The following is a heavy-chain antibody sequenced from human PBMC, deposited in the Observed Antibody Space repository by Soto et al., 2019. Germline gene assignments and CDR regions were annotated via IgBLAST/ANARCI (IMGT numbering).Heavy chain of an antibody. Sequence: QLQLQESGSGLVKPSQTLSLTCAVSGGSISSGGYSWSWIRQPPGKGLEWIGYIYHSGSTYYNPSLKSRVTISVDRSKNQFSLKLSSVTAADTDVYYCAREGHDSSGYPYFDYWGQGTLVTVSS. CDR3: AREGHDSSGYPYFDY. J-gene: IGHJ4*02. D-gene: IGHD3-22*01. CDR2: IYHSGST. V-gene: IGHV4-30-2*01. CDR1: GGSISSGGYS.